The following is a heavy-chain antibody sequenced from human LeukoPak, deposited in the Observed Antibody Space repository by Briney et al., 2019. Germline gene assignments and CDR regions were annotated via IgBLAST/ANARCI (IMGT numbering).Heavy chain of an antibody. Sequence: GGSLRLSCIASGFTVSTNYMTWVRQAPGKGLEWVSVIYRGGSTYYSDSVKGRFTISRDSSENTLYLQMNSLTTEDTAVYYCASLAYWGQGTQVTVSS. V-gene: IGHV3-66*02. CDR1: GFTVSTNY. CDR3: ASLAY. J-gene: IGHJ4*02. CDR2: IYRGGST.